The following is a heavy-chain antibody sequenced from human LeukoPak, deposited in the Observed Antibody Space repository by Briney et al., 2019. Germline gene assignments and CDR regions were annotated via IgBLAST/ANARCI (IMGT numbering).Heavy chain of an antibody. D-gene: IGHD3-9*01. CDR1: VGSLSCRSYS. J-gene: IGHJ4*02. V-gene: IGHV4-61*02. CDR2: IYTSWST. Sequence: LPLACSAPVGSLSCRSYSWSWFRQPAGKGLEWIGRIYTSWSTNYNPSLKSRVTISVDTSKNQFSLKLSSVTAADTAVYYCARVDILTGYHDYWGQGTLVTVSS. CDR3: ARVDILTGYHDY.